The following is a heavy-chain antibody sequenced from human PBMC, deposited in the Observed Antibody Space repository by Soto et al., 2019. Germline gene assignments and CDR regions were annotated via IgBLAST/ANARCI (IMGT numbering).Heavy chain of an antibody. V-gene: IGHV4-34*01. Sequence: PSETLSLTCAVYGASFSGYYWSWIRQPPWKGLEWIGEINHTGSTNYNPSLKSRVTISVDTSKNQFSLKLSSVTAADTAVYYCARLRAAGLSQIIAAAGSRYYYYYGMDVWGQGTTVTVSS. D-gene: IGHD6-13*01. CDR3: ARLRAAGLSQIIAAAGSRYYYYYGMDV. CDR1: GASFSGYY. J-gene: IGHJ6*02. CDR2: INHTGST.